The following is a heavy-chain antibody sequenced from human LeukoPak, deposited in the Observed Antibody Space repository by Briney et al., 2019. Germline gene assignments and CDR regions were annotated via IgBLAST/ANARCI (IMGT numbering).Heavy chain of an antibody. CDR2: IKGKKDGETT. D-gene: IGHD3-22*01. V-gene: IGHV3-15*01. Sequence: PGGSLRLSCATSGITFTNAWMTWVRQVPGKGLEWVGRIKGKKDGETTDYAAPVKGRFTISRDNSKNTLYLQMSSLKIEDAAVYYCPTGFYYDTSGYGVDHWGQGALVTVSS. CDR1: GITFTNAW. J-gene: IGHJ4*02. CDR3: PTGFYYDTSGYGVDH.